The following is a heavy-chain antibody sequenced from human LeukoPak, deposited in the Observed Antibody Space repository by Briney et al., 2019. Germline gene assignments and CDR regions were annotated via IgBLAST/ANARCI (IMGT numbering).Heavy chain of an antibody. D-gene: IGHD3-16*01. Sequence: GGSLRLSCAASGFMFNTYAMHWVRQAPGKGLEWVAFIQYDGSIQYYADSVKGRFTISRDNSKNALYLHINSLRPEDTAVYYCAKDGGGGTYSFDYWGQGSLVTVSS. CDR1: GFMFNTYA. CDR3: AKDGGGGTYSFDY. CDR2: IQYDGSIQ. J-gene: IGHJ4*02. V-gene: IGHV3-30*02.